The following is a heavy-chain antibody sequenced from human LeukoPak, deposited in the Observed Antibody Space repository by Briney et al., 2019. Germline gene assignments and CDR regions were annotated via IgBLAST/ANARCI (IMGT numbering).Heavy chain of an antibody. CDR1: GGSISSYY. CDR3: ARDSSGWYQGMDV. CDR2: IYYSGST. D-gene: IGHD6-19*01. J-gene: IGHJ6*02. Sequence: SETLSLTCTVSGGSISSYYWSWIRQPPGKGLEWIGYIYYSGSTNYNPSLKSRVTISVDTSKNQFSLKLSSVTAADTAVYYCARDSSGWYQGMDVWGQGTTVTVSS. V-gene: IGHV4-59*01.